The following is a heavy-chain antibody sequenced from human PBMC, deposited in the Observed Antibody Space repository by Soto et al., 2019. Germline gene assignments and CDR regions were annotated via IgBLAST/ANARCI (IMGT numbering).Heavy chain of an antibody. D-gene: IGHD2-2*01. CDR1: GFNFNSYT. CDR3: ARVPLYCSSTSCYTGYYGMDV. V-gene: IGHV3-21*01. Sequence: RLSCAASGFNFNSYTINWVRQAPGKRLEWLSSISSSGYIFSTDSVRGRFTISRDNAKNSVYLQINSLRAEDTAVYYCARVPLYCSSTSCYTGYYGMDVWGQGTTVTVSS. J-gene: IGHJ6*02. CDR2: ISSSGYI.